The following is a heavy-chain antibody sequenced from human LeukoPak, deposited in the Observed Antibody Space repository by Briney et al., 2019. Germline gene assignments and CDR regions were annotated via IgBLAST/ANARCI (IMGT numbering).Heavy chain of an antibody. D-gene: IGHD3-10*01. CDR3: ARDFEVRGGPVYYFDY. CDR2: ISSSSSTI. Sequence: GGSLRLSCAASGFTFSSYSMNWVRQAPGKGLEWVSYISSSSSTIYYADSVKGRFTISRDNAKNSLYLQMNSLRAEDTAVYYCARDFEVRGGPVYYFDYWGQGTLVTVSS. V-gene: IGHV3-48*01. CDR1: GFTFSSYS. J-gene: IGHJ4*02.